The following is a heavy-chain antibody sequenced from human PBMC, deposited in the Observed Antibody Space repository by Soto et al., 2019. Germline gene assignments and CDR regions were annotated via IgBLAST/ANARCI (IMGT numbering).Heavy chain of an antibody. V-gene: IGHV4-59*08. D-gene: IGHD3-22*01. J-gene: IGHJ4*02. CDR3: ARHGMDYYDSSGYYYSPYYFDY. CDR2: GNYSGST. CDR1: GGSISSYD. Sequence: PSETLSLTCTVSGGSISSYDWSWSRQRPGKGQEREGNGNYSGSTYYNPSLKSRVTISVDTSKNQFSLKLSSVTAADTAVYYCARHGMDYYDSSGYYYSPYYFDYWGQGTLVTVSS.